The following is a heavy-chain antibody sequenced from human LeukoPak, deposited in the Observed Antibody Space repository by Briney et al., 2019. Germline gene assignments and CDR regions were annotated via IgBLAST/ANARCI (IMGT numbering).Heavy chain of an antibody. D-gene: IGHD5-24*01. V-gene: IGHV4-61*02. J-gene: IGHJ4*02. CDR2: IYTSGST. CDR1: GGSISSGSYY. Sequence: SETLSLTCTVSGGSISSGSYYWSWIRQPAGKGLEWIWRIYTSGSTNYNPSLKSRLTISVDTSRNQFSLKLSSVTAPDTAVYYCARHLWLESSATIGNYWGQGTLVTVSS. CDR3: ARHLWLESSATIGNY.